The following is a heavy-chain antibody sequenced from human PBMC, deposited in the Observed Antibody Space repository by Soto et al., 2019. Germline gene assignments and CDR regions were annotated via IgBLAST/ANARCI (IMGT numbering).Heavy chain of an antibody. J-gene: IGHJ6*02. V-gene: IGHV3-23*01. CDR1: GFSFSTYP. D-gene: IGHD4-17*01. CDR2: ISGSGGKT. CDR3: AKILSTVTTYYYGMDV. Sequence: PGGSVRLSCAASGFSFSTYPMVWVRQAPGKRLEAVSSISGSGGKTYYKDSVKGRFTISRDNSKNTVDLQMNSLRPEDTAVYYCAKILSTVTTYYYGMDVWGQGTTVTVSS.